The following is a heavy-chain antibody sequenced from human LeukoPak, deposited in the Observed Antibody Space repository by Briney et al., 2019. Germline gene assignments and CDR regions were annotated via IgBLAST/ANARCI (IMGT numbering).Heavy chain of an antibody. CDR3: ARGEKSVAELAMWDY. CDR2: TRNKANSYTT. V-gene: IGHV3-72*01. CDR1: GFTLSDHY. Sequence: PGGSLRLSCAASGFTLSDHYMDWVRQAPGKGLEWVGSTRNKANSYTTEYAASVKGRFTISRDDSKNSLYLQMNSLKNEDTAVYYCARGEKSVAELAMWDYWGQGTLVTVSS. D-gene: IGHD3-10*01. J-gene: IGHJ4*02.